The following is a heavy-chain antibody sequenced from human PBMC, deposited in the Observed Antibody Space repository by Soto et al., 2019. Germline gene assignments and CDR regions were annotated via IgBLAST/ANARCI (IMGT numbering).Heavy chain of an antibody. CDR2: ISGSGGST. D-gene: IGHD3-16*02. CDR3: AKSLGGVIVNDY. CDR1: GFTFSSYA. V-gene: IGHV3-23*01. Sequence: GGSLSLSCTASGFTFSSYAMSWVRQAPGKGLEWVSAISGSGGSTYYADSVKGRFTISRDNSKNTLYLQMNSLRAEDTAVYYCAKSLGGVIVNDYWGQGTLVTVSS. J-gene: IGHJ4*02.